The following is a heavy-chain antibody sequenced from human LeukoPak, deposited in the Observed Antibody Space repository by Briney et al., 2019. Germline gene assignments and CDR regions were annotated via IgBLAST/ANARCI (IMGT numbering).Heavy chain of an antibody. CDR3: ARAPDGWELFFDY. D-gene: IGHD1-26*01. Sequence: SETLSLTCTVSGYSISSSYYWSWIRQPAGKGLEWIGRIYTSGSTNYNPSLKSRATMSVDTSKNQFSLKLSSVAAADTAVYYCARAPDGWELFFDYWGQGTLVTVSS. V-gene: IGHV4-4*07. CDR2: IYTSGST. CDR1: GYSISSSYY. J-gene: IGHJ4*02.